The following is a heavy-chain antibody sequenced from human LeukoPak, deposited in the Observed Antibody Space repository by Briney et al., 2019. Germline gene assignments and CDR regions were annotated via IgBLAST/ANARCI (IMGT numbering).Heavy chain of an antibody. V-gene: IGHV3-53*01. D-gene: IGHD3-22*01. CDR3: ASTYASSGYYDY. Sequence: GGSLRLSCAASGFTVSSNYMRWVRQAPGKGLEWVSVIYSVGSKYYSDSVKGRFTISRDNFKNTLYLQMNSLRAADTAVYYCASTYASSGYYDYWGQGALVTVSS. CDR1: GFTVSSNY. J-gene: IGHJ4*02. CDR2: IYSVGSK.